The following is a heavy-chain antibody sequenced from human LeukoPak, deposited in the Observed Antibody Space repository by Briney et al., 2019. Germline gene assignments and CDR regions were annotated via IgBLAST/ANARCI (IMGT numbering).Heavy chain of an antibody. D-gene: IGHD3-10*01. V-gene: IGHV2-70*04. CDR3: ARTNRGSGRINWFDP. Sequence: KESGPALVKPTQTLTLTCTFSGFSLSTSGMRVSWIRRPPGKALEWLARIDWDDDKLYSTSLKTRLTISKDTSKNQVVLTMTNMDPVDTATYYCARTNRGSGRINWFDPGGQGTLVTVSS. CDR1: GFSLSTSGMR. CDR2: IDWDDDK. J-gene: IGHJ5*02.